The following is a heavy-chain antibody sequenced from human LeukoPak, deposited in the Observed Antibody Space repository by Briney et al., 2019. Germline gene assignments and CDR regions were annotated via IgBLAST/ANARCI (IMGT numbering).Heavy chain of an antibody. D-gene: IGHD6-6*01. CDR1: GGSISSSSYY. Sequence: PSETLSLTCTVSGGSISSSSYYWGWIRQPPGKGLEWIGSIYYSGSTYYNPSLKSRVTISVDTSKNQFSLKLSSVTAADTAVYYCARLDRMSSSSYYYYYMDVWGKGTTVTVSS. J-gene: IGHJ6*03. V-gene: IGHV4-39*01. CDR2: IYYSGST. CDR3: ARLDRMSSSSYYYYYMDV.